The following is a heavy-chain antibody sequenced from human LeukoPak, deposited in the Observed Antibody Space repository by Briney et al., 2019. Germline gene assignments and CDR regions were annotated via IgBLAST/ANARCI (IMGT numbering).Heavy chain of an antibody. Sequence: GGSLRLSCAASGLSFTNALMSWVRQAPGKGLEWVGRIRNKANSYTTEYAASVQGRFTVSRDDSKNSLYLQMNSMKTEDTAVYYCTRLVGANDWGQGTLVTVSS. V-gene: IGHV3-72*01. CDR3: TRLVGAND. D-gene: IGHD1-26*01. CDR2: IRNKANSYTT. J-gene: IGHJ4*02. CDR1: GLSFTNAL.